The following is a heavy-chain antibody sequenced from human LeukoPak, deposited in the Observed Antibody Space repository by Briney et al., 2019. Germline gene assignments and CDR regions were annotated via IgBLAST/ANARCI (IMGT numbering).Heavy chain of an antibody. CDR3: ARVRGYDLLYYMDV. D-gene: IGHD3-3*01. CDR2: MNPNSGNT. V-gene: IGHV1-8*01. Sequence: GASVKVSCKASGYTFTSYDIIWVRQATGQGLEWMGWMNPNSGNTGYAQKFQGRVTMTRNTSISTAYMELSSLRSENTGVYYCARVRGYDLLYYMDVWGKRTTVTVSS. CDR1: GYTFTSYD. J-gene: IGHJ6*03.